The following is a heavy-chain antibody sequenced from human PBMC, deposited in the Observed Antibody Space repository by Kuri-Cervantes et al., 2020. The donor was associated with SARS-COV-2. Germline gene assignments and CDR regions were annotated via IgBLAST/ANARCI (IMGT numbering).Heavy chain of an antibody. CDR1: GFTFSSYA. D-gene: IGHD2-21*02. J-gene: IGHJ3*02. V-gene: IGHV3-30-3*01. CDR3: ARVRALCGGDCYSANDAFDI. Sequence: GESLKSSCAASGFTFSSYAMHWVRQAPGKGLEWVAVISYDGSNKYYADSVKGRFTISRDNSKNTLYLQMNSLRAEDTAVYYCARVRALCGGDCYSANDAFDIWGQGTMVTVSS. CDR2: ISYDGSNK.